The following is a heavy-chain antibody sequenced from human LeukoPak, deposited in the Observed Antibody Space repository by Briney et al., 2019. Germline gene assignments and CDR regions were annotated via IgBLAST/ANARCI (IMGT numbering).Heavy chain of an antibody. CDR2: IKQDGSEK. CDR1: GFTFSSYW. CDR3: AREGGESDFDY. D-gene: IGHD3-16*01. J-gene: IGHJ4*02. V-gene: IGHV3-7*01. Sequence: GGSLRLSCAASGFTFSSYWMSWVRQAPGKGLEWVANIKQDGSEKYYEDSVKGRFTISRDNAKNSLYLQMNSLRAEDTAVYYCAREGGESDFDYWGQGTLVTVSS.